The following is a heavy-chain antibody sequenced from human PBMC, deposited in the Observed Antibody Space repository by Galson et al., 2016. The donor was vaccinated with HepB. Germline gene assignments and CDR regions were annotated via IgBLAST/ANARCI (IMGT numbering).Heavy chain of an antibody. CDR2: IRSKANSYAT. J-gene: IGHJ4*02. Sequence: SLRLSCAASGFTFSGSAPHWVRQASGKGLEWVGRIRSKANSYATAYAASVKGRFTISRDDSKNTAYLQMNSLKTEDTAVYYCTREYRGAFDYWGQGTLVTVSS. V-gene: IGHV3-73*01. D-gene: IGHD3-10*01. CDR3: TREYRGAFDY. CDR1: GFTFSGSA.